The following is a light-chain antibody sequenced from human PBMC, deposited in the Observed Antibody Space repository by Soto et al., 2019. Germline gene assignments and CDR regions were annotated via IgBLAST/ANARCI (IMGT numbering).Light chain of an antibody. J-gene: IGKJ1*01. Sequence: IHLTKSPSSLSASVGGAGTIICRASQSISSWLAWYQQKPGKAPKLLIYDASSLESGVPSRFSGSGSGTEFTLTSSSLQPDEFATYYCQQYNSYPWTFGQGTKVDIK. CDR1: QSISSW. CDR3: QQYNSYPWT. V-gene: IGKV1-5*02. CDR2: DAS.